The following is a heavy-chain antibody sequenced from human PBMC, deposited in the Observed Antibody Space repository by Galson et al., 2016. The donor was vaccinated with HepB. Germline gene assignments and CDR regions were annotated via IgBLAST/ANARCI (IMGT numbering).Heavy chain of an antibody. CDR3: ARVIGSTLDALDT. V-gene: IGHV3-30*04. Sequence: SLRLSCAASGFTFSRIAMHWVRQAPGKGLKWVAVISYAGGSNYYADTVKRRFTISRDNSKNTLYLQMNSLRAEDAALYYCARVIGSTLDALDTWGQGTMVTVSS. CDR2: ISYAGGSN. D-gene: IGHD2-21*01. CDR1: GFTFSRIA. J-gene: IGHJ3*02.